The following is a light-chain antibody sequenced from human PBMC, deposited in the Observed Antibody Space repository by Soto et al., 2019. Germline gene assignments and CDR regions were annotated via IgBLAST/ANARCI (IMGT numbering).Light chain of an antibody. Sequence: DIQMTQSPSSLSASVGDRVTITCQASQDISNYLNWYQQKPGKAPKLLIYDASTLESGVPSRFSGSGSGTEFTLTISSLQPDDFATYYCQQYNSYSFGQGTKVDI. CDR3: QQYNSYS. CDR1: QDISNY. CDR2: DAS. V-gene: IGKV1-33*01. J-gene: IGKJ1*01.